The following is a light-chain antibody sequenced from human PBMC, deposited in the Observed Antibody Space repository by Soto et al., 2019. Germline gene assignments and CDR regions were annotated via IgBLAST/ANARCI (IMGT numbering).Light chain of an antibody. CDR1: QSVRNN. J-gene: IGKJ5*01. V-gene: IGKV3-15*01. CDR3: QQYNNWPPIT. CDR2: YAS. Sequence: EIMMTQSPATLSVSPGERATPSCRASQSVRNNLAWYQQKPGQAPRLLMYYASTRATGIPARFSGSGSGTEFTLTISSLQSEDFALYYCQQYNNWPPITFGQGTRLEIK.